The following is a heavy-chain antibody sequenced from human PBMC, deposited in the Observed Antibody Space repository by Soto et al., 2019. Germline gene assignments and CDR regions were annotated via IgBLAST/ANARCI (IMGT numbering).Heavy chain of an antibody. CDR3: AREVGYGDFSAALLD. J-gene: IGHJ4*02. CDR1: GGTFSSHS. V-gene: IGHV1-69*01. D-gene: IGHD4-17*01. Sequence: VQLMQSGAEVKQPGSSVKVSCKASGGTFSSHSINWVRQAPGQGLEWMGGIITLFGTANYAQNFQGRVTIAADQSTSTAYMELNSLRSYDTAVYYCAREVGYGDFSAALLDWGQGTLVTVSS. CDR2: IITLFGTA.